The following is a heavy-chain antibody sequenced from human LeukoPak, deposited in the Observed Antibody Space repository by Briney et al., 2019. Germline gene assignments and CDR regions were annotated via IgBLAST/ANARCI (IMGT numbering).Heavy chain of an antibody. CDR1: GFTFSYYG. J-gene: IGHJ4*02. D-gene: IGHD3-22*01. CDR3: AKDSSDYYFDY. Sequence: GGSLRLSCAVSGFTFSYYGMNWVRQAPGKGLEWVSYISSNSRTVDYADSVKGRFTISRDNSKNTLYVQLNSLRPDDTAVYYCAKDSSDYYFDYWGQGTLVTVSS. V-gene: IGHV3-48*01. CDR2: ISSNSRTV.